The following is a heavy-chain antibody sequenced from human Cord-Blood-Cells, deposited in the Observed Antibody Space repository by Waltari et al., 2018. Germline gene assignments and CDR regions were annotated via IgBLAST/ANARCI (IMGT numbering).Heavy chain of an antibody. CDR3: ARDKALGDYGDYPLDY. CDR1: GGTFSSYA. Sequence: QVQLVQSGAEVKKPGSSVKVSCKASGGTFSSYAISWVRPAAGQGLEWMGGIIPIFGTANYAQKFQGRVTITADKSTSTAYMELSSLRSEDTAVYYCARDKALGDYGDYPLDYWGQGTLVTVSS. V-gene: IGHV1-69*06. CDR2: IIPIFGTA. J-gene: IGHJ4*02. D-gene: IGHD4-17*01.